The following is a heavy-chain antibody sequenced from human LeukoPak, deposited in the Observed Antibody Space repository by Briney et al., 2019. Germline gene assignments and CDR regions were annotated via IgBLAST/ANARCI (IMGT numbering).Heavy chain of an antibody. V-gene: IGHV4-59*12. D-gene: IGHD3-9*01. J-gene: IGHJ4*02. CDR2: IYYSGST. CDR1: GGSISSYY. CDR3: ARDEGGDYDILTGSGYDY. Sequence: SETLSLTCTVSGGSISSYYWSWIRQPPGKGLEWIGYIYYSGSTNYKPSLKSRVTISVDTSKNQFSLKLSSVTAADTAVYYCARDEGGDYDILTGSGYDYWGQGTLVTVSS.